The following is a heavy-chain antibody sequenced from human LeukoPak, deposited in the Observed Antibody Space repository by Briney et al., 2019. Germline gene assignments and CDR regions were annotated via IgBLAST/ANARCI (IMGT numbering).Heavy chain of an antibody. J-gene: IGHJ4*02. Sequence: GGSLRLSCAASGFTFRSYGMHWVRQAPGKGLEWVAFIRYDGSNKYYADSVKGRFTISRDNSKNTLYLQMNSLRAEDTAVYYCAKAITVTTDPPVDYWGQGTLVTVSS. D-gene: IGHD4-11*01. V-gene: IGHV3-30*02. CDR1: GFTFRSYG. CDR3: AKAITVTTDPPVDY. CDR2: IRYDGSNK.